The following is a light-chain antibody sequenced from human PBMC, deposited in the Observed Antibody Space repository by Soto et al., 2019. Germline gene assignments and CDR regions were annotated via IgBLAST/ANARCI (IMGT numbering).Light chain of an antibody. V-gene: IGKV3-11*01. J-gene: IGKJ1*01. Sequence: EAVLTQSPATLSFSPGARATLSCRASQSVSSYLAWYQQKPGQAPRLLIYYTSNRATGIPARFSGSGSGTDFTLTISSLAPEDFAIYYCHQRQSWPRTFGQGTKVDIK. CDR3: HQRQSWPRT. CDR2: YTS. CDR1: QSVSSY.